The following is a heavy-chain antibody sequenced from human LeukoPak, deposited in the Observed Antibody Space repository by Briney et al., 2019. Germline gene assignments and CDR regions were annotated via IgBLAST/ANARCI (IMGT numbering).Heavy chain of an antibody. CDR3: AKDNGGYQSYYYYYGMDV. V-gene: IGHV3-30*18. CDR2: ISYDGSNK. J-gene: IGHJ6*02. CDR1: GFTFSSYG. D-gene: IGHD2-8*01. Sequence: GGSLRLSCAASGFTFSSYGMHWVRQAPGKGLEWVAVISYDGSNKYYADSVKGRFTISRDNSKNTLYPQMNSLRAEDTAVYYCAKDNGGYQSYYYYYGMDVWGQGTTVTVSS.